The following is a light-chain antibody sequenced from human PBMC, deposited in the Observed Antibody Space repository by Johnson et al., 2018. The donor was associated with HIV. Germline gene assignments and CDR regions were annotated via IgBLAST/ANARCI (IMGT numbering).Light chain of an antibody. J-gene: IGLJ1*01. CDR3: GTWDSSLSAYV. CDR1: SSNIGNNY. V-gene: IGLV1-51*02. CDR2: ENN. Sequence: QSVLTQPPSVSAAPGQKVTISCSGSSSNIGNNYLSWYQQLPGTAPKLLIYENNKRPSGIPDRFSGSKSGTSATLGITGLQTGDEADYYCGTWDSSLSAYVFGTGTKVPVL.